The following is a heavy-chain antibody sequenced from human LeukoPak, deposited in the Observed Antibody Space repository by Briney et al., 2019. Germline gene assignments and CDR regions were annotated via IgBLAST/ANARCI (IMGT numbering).Heavy chain of an antibody. D-gene: IGHD3-3*01. CDR3: ARGSTFTIFGVYYYYYYMDV. CDR2: INHSGST. J-gene: IGHJ6*03. V-gene: IGHV4-34*01. CDR1: GVSFSGYY. Sequence: SETLSLTCAVYGVSFSGYYWSWIRQPPGKGLEWIGEINHSGSTSYNPSLKSRVTISVDTSKNQFSLKLSSVTAADTAVYYCARGSTFTIFGVYYYYYYMDVWGKGTTVTVSS.